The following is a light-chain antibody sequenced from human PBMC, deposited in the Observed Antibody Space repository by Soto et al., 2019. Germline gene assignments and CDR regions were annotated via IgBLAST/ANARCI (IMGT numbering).Light chain of an antibody. V-gene: IGKV1-6*01. CDR1: QDIRND. CDR3: LQDYNYPWT. Sequence: AIQMTQPPSSLSASVGDRVTITCRASQDIRNDLGWYQQKPGKAPKLLIYAASSLRSGDPSRFSGSGSDTDFTLTITSLHPEDFATYYYLQDYNYPWTFGQGTKVDSK. J-gene: IGKJ1*01. CDR2: AAS.